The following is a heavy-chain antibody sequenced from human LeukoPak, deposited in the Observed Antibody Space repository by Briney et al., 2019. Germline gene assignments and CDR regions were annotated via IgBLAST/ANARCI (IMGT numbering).Heavy chain of an antibody. J-gene: IGHJ4*02. D-gene: IGHD6-13*01. CDR1: GFTVSSNY. V-gene: IGHV3-53*01. CDR3: ARAGISRLPYYFDY. Sequence: GGSLRLSCAASGFTVSSNYMSWVRQAPGKGLEWVSVIYSGGSTYYADSVKGRFTISRDNSENTLYLQMNSLRAEDTAVYYCARAGISRLPYYFDYWGQGTLVTVSS. CDR2: IYSGGST.